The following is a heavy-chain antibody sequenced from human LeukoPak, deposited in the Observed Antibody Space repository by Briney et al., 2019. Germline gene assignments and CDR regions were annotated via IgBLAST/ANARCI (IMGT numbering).Heavy chain of an antibody. CDR2: ISGSGDST. V-gene: IGHV3-23*01. D-gene: IGHD6-6*01. CDR1: AFTFSNFG. CDR3: AKHKYSRGDYYFDY. J-gene: IGHJ4*02. Sequence: GGSLRLSCAASAFTFSNFGMSWVRQAPGKGLGWFSAISGSGDSTYYADSVKGRFTISRDNSKNMLYLQMKCLGAEDTAVYYCAKHKYSRGDYYFDYWGPGNLVTGSS.